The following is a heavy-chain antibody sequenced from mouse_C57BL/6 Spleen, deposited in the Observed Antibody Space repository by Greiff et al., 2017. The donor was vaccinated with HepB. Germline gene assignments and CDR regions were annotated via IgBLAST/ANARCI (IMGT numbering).Heavy chain of an antibody. Sequence: VQLQQPGAELVMPGASVKLSCKASGYTFTSYWMHWVKQRPGQGLEWIGEIDPSDSYTNYNQKFKGKSTLTVDKSSSTAYMQLSSLTSEDSAVYYCARSAQATPAWFAYWGQGTLVTVSA. D-gene: IGHD3-2*02. V-gene: IGHV1-69*01. CDR3: ARSAQATPAWFAY. CDR1: GYTFTSYW. CDR2: IDPSDSYT. J-gene: IGHJ3*01.